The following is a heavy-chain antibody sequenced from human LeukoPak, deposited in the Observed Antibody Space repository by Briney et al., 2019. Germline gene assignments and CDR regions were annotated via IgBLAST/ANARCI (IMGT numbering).Heavy chain of an antibody. CDR2: INHDGST. V-gene: IGHV4-34*01. Sequence: PSETLCLTCAVYGGSFSGYYWSWGRQPPGKGLEWVGEINHDGSTNYNTSLKSQVAISVVTSKNQFSLKPSSVTAADTAVYYCAREVLGDFWSGYYGSTRYFQHWGQGTLVTVSS. D-gene: IGHD3-3*01. J-gene: IGHJ1*01. CDR1: GGSFSGYY. CDR3: AREVLGDFWSGYYGSTRYFQH.